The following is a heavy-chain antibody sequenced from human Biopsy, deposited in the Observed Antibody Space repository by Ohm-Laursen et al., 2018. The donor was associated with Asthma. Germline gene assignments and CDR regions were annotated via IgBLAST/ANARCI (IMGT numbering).Heavy chain of an antibody. V-gene: IGHV4-39*01. CDR1: GGSITRSSYY. CDR3: VRHQYSSSWSTFDY. Sequence: GTLSLTCTVPGGSITRSSYYWGWIRQPPGKGMEWIGSMYHSGSPYYHPSLKSRATISVDTSKNQLSLKMSSVTAADTAVYFCVRHQYSSSWSTFDYWGQGALVTVSS. J-gene: IGHJ4*02. D-gene: IGHD3-22*01. CDR2: MYHSGSP.